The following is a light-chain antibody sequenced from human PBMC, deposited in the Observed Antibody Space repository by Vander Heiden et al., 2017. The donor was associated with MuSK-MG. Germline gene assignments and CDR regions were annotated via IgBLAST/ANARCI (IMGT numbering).Light chain of an antibody. V-gene: IGKV3-11*01. Sequence: EIVLTQSPATLSLSPGDRATLSRRASQSVSSYLAWYQQKPGQAPRLLIYDASNRATGIPARFSGSGSGTDFTLTISSLEPEDFAVYYCQQRSNWPQNTFGGGTKVEIK. CDR1: QSVSSY. CDR2: DAS. J-gene: IGKJ4*01. CDR3: QQRSNWPQNT.